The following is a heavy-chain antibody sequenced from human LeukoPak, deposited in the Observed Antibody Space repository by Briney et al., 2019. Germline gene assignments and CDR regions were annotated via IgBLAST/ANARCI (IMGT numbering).Heavy chain of an antibody. CDR2: IYYSGST. Sequence: SETLSLTCTVSGGSISSSSYYWGWIRQPPGKGLEWIGSIYYSGSTYYNPSLKSRVTISVDTSKNQFSLKLSSVTAADTAVYYCARDSPKIDYWGQGTLVTVSS. J-gene: IGHJ4*02. V-gene: IGHV4-39*07. CDR3: ARDSPKIDY. CDR1: GGSISSSSYY.